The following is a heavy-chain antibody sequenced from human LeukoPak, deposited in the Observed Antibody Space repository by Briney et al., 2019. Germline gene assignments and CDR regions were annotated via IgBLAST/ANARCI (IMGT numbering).Heavy chain of an antibody. V-gene: IGHV6-1*01. CDR1: GDSVSITTAG. D-gene: IGHD3-10*01. Sequence: SQTLSLTCAVSGDSVSITTAGWNWVRQSQSRGLEWLGRTNSRPKWSNDYAKSVKGRITISLDTSKNQFSLQLNSVTPEDTAVYYCARGGMIRGDLDYWGQGSLVTVSP. CDR3: ARGGMIRGDLDY. CDR2: TNSRPKWSN. J-gene: IGHJ4*02.